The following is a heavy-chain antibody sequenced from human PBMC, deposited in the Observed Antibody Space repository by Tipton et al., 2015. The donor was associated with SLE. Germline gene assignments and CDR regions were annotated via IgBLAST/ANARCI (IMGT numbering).Heavy chain of an antibody. CDR1: GGSISSYY. D-gene: IGHD3-22*01. V-gene: IGHV4-59*08. Sequence: TLSLTCTVSGGSISSYYWSWIRQPPGKGLEWIGYIYYSGSTNYNPSLKSRVTISVDTSKNQFSLKLSSVTAADTAAYYCARHYDSSGYDAFDIWGQGTMVTVSS. CDR2: IYYSGST. J-gene: IGHJ3*02. CDR3: ARHYDSSGYDAFDI.